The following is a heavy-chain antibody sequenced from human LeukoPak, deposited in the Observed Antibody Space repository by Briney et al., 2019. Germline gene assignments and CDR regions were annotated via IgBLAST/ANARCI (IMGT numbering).Heavy chain of an antibody. D-gene: IGHD6-13*01. J-gene: IGHJ4*02. CDR1: GGSISSYY. Sequence: SETLSLTCTVSGGSISSYYWSWIRQPPGKGLEWIGYICYSGSTNYNPSLKSRVTISVDTSKNQFSLKLSSVTAADTAVYYCARLGFIAAAEDYWGQGTLVTVSS. V-gene: IGHV4-59*08. CDR2: ICYSGST. CDR3: ARLGFIAAAEDY.